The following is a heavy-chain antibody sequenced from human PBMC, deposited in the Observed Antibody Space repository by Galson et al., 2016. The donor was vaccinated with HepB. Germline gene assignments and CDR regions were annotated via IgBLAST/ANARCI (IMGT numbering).Heavy chain of an antibody. CDR1: GFTFSYYD. CDR3: ARDYAQVYYFDY. V-gene: IGHV3-33*04. J-gene: IGHJ4*02. Sequence: SLRLSCAASGFTFSYYDMHWVRQAPGKGPECVAVIRFEGTEKYYADSVKGRFTISRDNSKNTLYLQMNTLTAEDTAVYYCARDYAQVYYFDYWGQGTLVTVPS. CDR2: IRFEGTEK. D-gene: IGHD3-10*01.